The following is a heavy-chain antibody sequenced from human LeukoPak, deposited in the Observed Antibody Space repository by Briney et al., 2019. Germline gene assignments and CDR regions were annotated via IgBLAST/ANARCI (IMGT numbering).Heavy chain of an antibody. CDR1: GYIFTSYG. Sequence: ASVTVSCKASGYIFTSYGISWVRQAPGQGLEWMGWISAYNGHTKYAQKFQGRLTMTTDTSTSTAYMELRSLRSDDTAVYYCARVYYYDSSGHNWFDPWGQGTLVIVSS. CDR3: ARVYYYDSSGHNWFDP. CDR2: ISAYNGHT. D-gene: IGHD3-22*01. J-gene: IGHJ5*02. V-gene: IGHV1-18*01.